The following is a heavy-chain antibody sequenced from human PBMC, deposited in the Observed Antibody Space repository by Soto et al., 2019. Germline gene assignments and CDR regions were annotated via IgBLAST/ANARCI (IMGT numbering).Heavy chain of an antibody. Sequence: QVKLVESGGGVVQPERSLRLSCAASGLTFRNYGMHWVRQAPGKGLEWVAVIWYDGSNKYYADSVKGRFTISRDNSKNTLFVQMNSLRAEDRAVYYCATDIGGYPRNYFDPWGQGTLVTVSS. CDR1: GLTFRNYG. D-gene: IGHD5-12*01. J-gene: IGHJ4*02. V-gene: IGHV3-33*01. CDR2: IWYDGSNK. CDR3: ATDIGGYPRNYFDP.